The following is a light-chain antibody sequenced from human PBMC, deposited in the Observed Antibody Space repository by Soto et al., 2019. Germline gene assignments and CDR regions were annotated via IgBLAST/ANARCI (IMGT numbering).Light chain of an antibody. J-gene: IGKJ3*01. CDR2: GAS. CDR1: QSVSNNY. Sequence: EIVMTQSPGTLSLSPGERAALSCRASQSVSNNYLAWYQQKPGLAPRLLIFGASRRATGIPDRFSGSGSGTDFTLTISRLEPEDFAVFYCQHYGNSIFTFGPGTKVDIK. V-gene: IGKV3-20*01. CDR3: QHYGNSIFT.